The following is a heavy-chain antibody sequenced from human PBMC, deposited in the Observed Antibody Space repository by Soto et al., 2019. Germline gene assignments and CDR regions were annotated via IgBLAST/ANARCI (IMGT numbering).Heavy chain of an antibody. J-gene: IGHJ5*02. D-gene: IGHD5-18*01. V-gene: IGHV4-39*07. CDR2: INHSGST. CDR1: GGSISSNNYY. CDR3: ARGNFDTAMVYTNWFDP. Sequence: SETLSLTCTVSGGSISSNNYYWSWIRQPPGKGLEWIGEINHSGSTNYNPSLKSRVTISVDTSKNQFSLKLSSVTAADTAVYYCARGNFDTAMVYTNWFDPWGQGTLVTVSS.